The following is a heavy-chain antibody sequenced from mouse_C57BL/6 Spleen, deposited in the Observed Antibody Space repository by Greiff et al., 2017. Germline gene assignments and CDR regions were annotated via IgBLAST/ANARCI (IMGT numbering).Heavy chain of an antibody. CDR1: GSPSTSYG. J-gene: IGHJ2*01. Sequence: QLKEPGPGLVQPSQSLSITCTVSGSPSTSYGVHWVRQSPGKGLEWLGVIWSGGSTDYNAAFLYRLSISKENSKSQVFFRMNSLQADDTAVYYCAGSAPRDGGYYFDYWGQGTTLTVSS. V-gene: IGHV2-2*01. CDR3: AGSAPRDGGYYFDY. CDR2: IWSGGST.